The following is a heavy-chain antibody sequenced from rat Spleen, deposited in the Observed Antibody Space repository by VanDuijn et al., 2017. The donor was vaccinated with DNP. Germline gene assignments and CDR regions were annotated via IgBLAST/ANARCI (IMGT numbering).Heavy chain of an antibody. D-gene: IGHD1-7*01. CDR2: ISYTGST. J-gene: IGHJ2*01. CDR3: ARWTRYFDY. Sequence: EVQLQESGPGLVKPSQSLSLTCSVTDYSITSNYWGWIRKFPGNKVEWIGHISYTGSTNYNPSLRSRISITRDTSKNHFFLHLNSVTTEDTATYYCARWTRYFDYWGQGVMVTVSS. CDR1: DYSITSNY. V-gene: IGHV3-1*01.